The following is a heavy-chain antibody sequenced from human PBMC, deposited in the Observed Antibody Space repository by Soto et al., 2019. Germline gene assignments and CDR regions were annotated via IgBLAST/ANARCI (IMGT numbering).Heavy chain of an antibody. V-gene: IGHV5-10-1*01. CDR2: IDPSDSYT. Sequence: GESLKISCKGSGYSFTKYWISWVRQMPGKGLEWMGRIDPSDSYTNYSPSFQGHVTISADKSISTAYLQWSSLKASDTAMYYCAKDRAQTTSIVGATSYYYYYGMDVWGQGTTVTVSS. D-gene: IGHD1-26*01. J-gene: IGHJ6*02. CDR1: GYSFTKYW. CDR3: AKDRAQTTSIVGATSYYYYYGMDV.